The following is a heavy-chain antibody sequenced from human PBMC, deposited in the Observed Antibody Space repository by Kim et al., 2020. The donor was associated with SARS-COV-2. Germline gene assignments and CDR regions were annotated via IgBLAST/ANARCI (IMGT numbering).Heavy chain of an antibody. CDR2: ISYDGSNK. CDR3: ARDFRVLWFGESYTYGMDV. CDR1: GFTFSSYG. Sequence: GGSLRLSCAASGFTFSSYGMHWVRQAPGKGLEWVAVISYDGSNKYYADSVKGRFTISRDNSKNTLYLQMNNLRAEDTAVYYCARDFRVLWFGESYTYGMDVRGQGTTVTVSS. J-gene: IGHJ6*02. D-gene: IGHD3-10*01. V-gene: IGHV3-33*05.